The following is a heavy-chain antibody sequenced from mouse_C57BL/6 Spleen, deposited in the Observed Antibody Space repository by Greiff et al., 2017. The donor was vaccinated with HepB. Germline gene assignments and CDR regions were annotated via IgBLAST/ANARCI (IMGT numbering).Heavy chain of an antibody. J-gene: IGHJ3*01. CDR1: GYTFTSYW. Sequence: QVHVKQSGAELVRPGTSVKLSCKASGYTFTSYWMHWVKQRPGQGLEWIGVIDPSDSYTNYNQKFKGKATLTVDTSSSTAYMQLSRLPSEDSAVYYCAGGISRAYWGQGTLVTVSA. CDR3: AGGISRAY. CDR2: IDPSDSYT. V-gene: IGHV1-59*01.